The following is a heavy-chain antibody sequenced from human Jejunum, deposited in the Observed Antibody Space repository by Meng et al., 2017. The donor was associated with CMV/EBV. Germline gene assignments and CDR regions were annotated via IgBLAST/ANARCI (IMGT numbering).Heavy chain of an antibody. J-gene: IGHJ4*02. CDR3: ASYVY. Sequence: SLRLSGAASGFRFSDYYMNWIRQAPGKGLEWVSYISPTGGTMYYTDSVKGRFTISRDNAKNSLYLQMNSLRAEDTAVYYCASYVYWGQGTLVTVSS. D-gene: IGHD3-16*01. V-gene: IGHV3-11*01. CDR2: ISPTGGTM. CDR1: GFRFSDYY.